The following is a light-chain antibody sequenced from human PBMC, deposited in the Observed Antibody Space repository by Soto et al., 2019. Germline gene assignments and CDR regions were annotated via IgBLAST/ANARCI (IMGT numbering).Light chain of an antibody. CDR1: SSDVGGYNY. V-gene: IGLV2-14*01. CDR3: SSYTSKNTRV. Sequence: QSALTQPASVSGSPGQSITISCTGTSSDVGGYNYVSWYQQHPGNAPKLMIYEVSHRPSGVSNRLSGSKSATTASLTISGLQAEDEADDYCSSYTSKNTRVFGGGTKVTVL. J-gene: IGLJ3*02. CDR2: EVS.